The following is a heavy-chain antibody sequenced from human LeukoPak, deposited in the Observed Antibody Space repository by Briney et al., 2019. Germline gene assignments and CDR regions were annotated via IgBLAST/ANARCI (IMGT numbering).Heavy chain of an antibody. CDR1: GYTFTRYY. CDR2: INPSADSR. CDR3: ARDRCSGDRCWRYFDN. D-gene: IGHD2-15*01. V-gene: IGHV1-46*01. J-gene: IGHJ4*02. Sequence: ASVKVSCKASGYTFTRYYMHWVRQAPGQGLEWMGVINPSADSRSYAQKFQGRVTMTRDTSTSTVYMELSSLRSEDTAVYYCARDRCSGDRCWRYFDNWGQGTLVTVSS.